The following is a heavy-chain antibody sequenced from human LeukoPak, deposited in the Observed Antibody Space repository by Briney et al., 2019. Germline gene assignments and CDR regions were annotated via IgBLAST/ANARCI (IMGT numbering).Heavy chain of an antibody. CDR2: ISDSGRTI. CDR1: GFTFSSYE. Sequence: GGSLRLSCVASGFTFSSYEMQWVRQAPGKGLEWVSYISDSGRTIHYADSAKGRFTISRDNAKSSLFLHMNSLRAEDTAVYYCARGDNSSTWNYSFDYWAQGTLVTVSS. CDR3: ARGDNSSTWNYSFDY. D-gene: IGHD6-13*01. J-gene: IGHJ4*02. V-gene: IGHV3-48*03.